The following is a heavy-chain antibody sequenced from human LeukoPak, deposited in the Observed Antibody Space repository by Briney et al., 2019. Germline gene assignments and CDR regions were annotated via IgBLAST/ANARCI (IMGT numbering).Heavy chain of an antibody. Sequence: ASVKVSCKASGYTFTGYYMHWVRQAPGKGLEWMGGFDPEDGETIYAQKFQGRVTMTEDTSTDTAYMELSSLRSEDTAVYYCATTVLRVGATFAFDIWGQGTMVTVSS. CDR2: FDPEDGET. V-gene: IGHV1-24*01. D-gene: IGHD1-26*01. CDR1: GYTFTGYY. CDR3: ATTVLRVGATFAFDI. J-gene: IGHJ3*02.